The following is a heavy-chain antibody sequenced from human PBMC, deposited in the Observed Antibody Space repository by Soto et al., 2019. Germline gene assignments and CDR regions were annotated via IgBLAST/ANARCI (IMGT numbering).Heavy chain of an antibody. Sequence: GGSLRLSCAASGFTFSSYAMSWVRQAPGKGLEWVSAISGSGGSTYYADSVKGRFTISRDNSKNTLYLQMNSLRAEDTAVYYCAKGLLWFGELFHPLYFDYWGQGTLVTVSS. V-gene: IGHV3-23*01. CDR2: ISGSGGST. CDR3: AKGLLWFGELFHPLYFDY. J-gene: IGHJ4*02. CDR1: GFTFSSYA. D-gene: IGHD3-10*01.